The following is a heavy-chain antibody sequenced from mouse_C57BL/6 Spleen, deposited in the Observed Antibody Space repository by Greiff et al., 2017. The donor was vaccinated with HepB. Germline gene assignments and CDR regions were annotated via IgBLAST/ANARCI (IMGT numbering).Heavy chain of an antibody. CDR3: ARMDDYDNYYAMDY. CDR1: GYSFTSYY. CDR2: IYPGSGNT. Sequence: VKLQQSGPELVKPGASVKISCKASGYSFTSYYIHWVKQRPGQGLEWIGWIYPGSGNTKYNEKFKGKATLTADTSSSTAYMQLSSLTSEDSAVYYCARMDDYDNYYAMDYWGQGTSVTVSS. D-gene: IGHD2-4*01. J-gene: IGHJ4*01. V-gene: IGHV1-66*01.